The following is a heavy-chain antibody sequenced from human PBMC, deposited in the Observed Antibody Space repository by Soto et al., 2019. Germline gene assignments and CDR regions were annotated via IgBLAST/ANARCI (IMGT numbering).Heavy chain of an antibody. CDR2: INPYSGGA. CDR3: ASDYCSSSNCCS. CDR1: GYTFTDYF. Sequence: ASVKVSCKASGYTFTDYFIHWVRQAPGQGLEWIGWINPYSGGADLSQKFQGRVTMTRDTSISTAYMELRRLTSDDTAVYYCASDYCSSSNCCSWGQGTLVTVSS. J-gene: IGHJ5*02. D-gene: IGHD2-2*01. V-gene: IGHV1-2*02.